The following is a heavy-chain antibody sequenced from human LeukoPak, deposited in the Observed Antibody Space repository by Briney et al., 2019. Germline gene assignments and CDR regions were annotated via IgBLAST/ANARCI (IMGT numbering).Heavy chain of an antibody. V-gene: IGHV3-7*01. CDR2: INEDGSEK. D-gene: IGHD1-14*01. Sequence: GGSLRLSCAASGFTFSNYWMGWVRQAPGKGLEWVVNINEDGSEKYYVDSVKGRFTISRDNAKKSLYLQMNSLRAEDTAVYYCGRVDLRTFHHSYYMDVWSKGTTVTVSS. CDR1: GFTFSNYW. J-gene: IGHJ6*03. CDR3: GRVDLRTFHHSYYMDV.